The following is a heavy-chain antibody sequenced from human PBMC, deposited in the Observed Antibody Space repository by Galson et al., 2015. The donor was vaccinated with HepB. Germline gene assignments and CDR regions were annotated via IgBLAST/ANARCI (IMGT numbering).Heavy chain of an antibody. Sequence: PRLSCAASGFIFSDYSMHWVRQAPGKGLEWVTVISYDGSKEYYADSVKGRFTISRDNSKNTLSLQMNSLRPVDTATYYCAHSWQQLFRYWGQGTLVTVSS. V-gene: IGHV3-30-3*01. CDR2: ISYDGSKE. CDR1: GFIFSDYS. D-gene: IGHD6-13*01. CDR3: AHSWQQLFRY. J-gene: IGHJ4*02.